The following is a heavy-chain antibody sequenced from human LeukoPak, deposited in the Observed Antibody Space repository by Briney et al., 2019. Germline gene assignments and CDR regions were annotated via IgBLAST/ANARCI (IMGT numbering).Heavy chain of an antibody. J-gene: IGHJ4*02. Sequence: PSETLSLTCTVSGDSISSSAFYWGWIRQPPGKGLEWIASISYSGKTLYNPSLQTRVTISVDTSKNQLSLKLSSVTAADAAIYYCARDLSGGRSYWGRGTVVTVSS. CDR3: ARDLSGGRSY. CDR2: ISYSGKT. V-gene: IGHV4-39*02. CDR1: GDSISSSAFY. D-gene: IGHD3-16*01.